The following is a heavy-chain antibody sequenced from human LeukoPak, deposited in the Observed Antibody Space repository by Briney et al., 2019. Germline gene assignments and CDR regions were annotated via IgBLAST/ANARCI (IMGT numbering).Heavy chain of an antibody. J-gene: IGHJ5*02. D-gene: IGHD2-15*01. CDR1: GFTFGDYA. CDR2: IRSTAYGGTT. V-gene: IGHV3-49*03. Sequence: GGSLRLSCTASGFTFGDYAMSWFRQAPGKGLEWVGFIRSTAYGGTTEYAASVKGRFTISRDDSKSIAYLQMNSLKTDDTAVYYCGRAPRPVAWNWFDPWGQGTLVTVSS. CDR3: GRAPRPVAWNWFDP.